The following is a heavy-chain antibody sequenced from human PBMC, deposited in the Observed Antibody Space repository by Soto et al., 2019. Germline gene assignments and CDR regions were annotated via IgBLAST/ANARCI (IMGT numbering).Heavy chain of an antibody. D-gene: IGHD2-21*02. V-gene: IGHV4-39*01. CDR1: GGSISSSSYY. J-gene: IGHJ5*02. CDR2: IYYSGST. CDR3: ARHQHIVVVTAIPGPFDP. Sequence: SETLSLTCTVSGGSISSSSYYWGWIRQPPGKGLEWIGSIYYSGSTYYNPSLKSRFTISVDTSKNQFSLKLSSVTAADAAVYYCARHQHIVVVTAIPGPFDPWGQGTLVTVSS.